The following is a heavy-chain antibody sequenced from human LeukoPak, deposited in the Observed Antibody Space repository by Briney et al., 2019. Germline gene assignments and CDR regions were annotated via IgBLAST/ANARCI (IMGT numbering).Heavy chain of an antibody. CDR2: FDPEDGET. Sequence: ASVKVSCKVSGYTLTELSMHWVRQAPGKGLEWMGGFDPEDGETIYAQKFQGRVTMTEDTSTDTAYMELSSLRSEDTAVYYCARGSRDSSSSDAFDIWGQGTMVTVSS. D-gene: IGHD6-13*01. CDR3: ARGSRDSSSSDAFDI. CDR1: GYTLTELS. V-gene: IGHV1-24*01. J-gene: IGHJ3*02.